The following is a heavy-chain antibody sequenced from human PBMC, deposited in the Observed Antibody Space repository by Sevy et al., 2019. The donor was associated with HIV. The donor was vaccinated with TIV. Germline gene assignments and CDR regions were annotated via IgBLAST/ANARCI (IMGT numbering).Heavy chain of an antibody. CDR1: GYTFTSYG. V-gene: IGHV1-18*01. Sequence: ASVKVSCKASGYTFTSYGISWVRQAPGQGLEWMGWISAYNGNTNDAQKLQGRVTMTTDTSTSTAYMELRSLRSDDTAVYYCARSTITMVRGTRGYYYYYMDVWGKGTTVTVSS. J-gene: IGHJ6*03. D-gene: IGHD3-10*01. CDR3: ARSTITMVRGTRGYYYYYMDV. CDR2: ISAYNGNT.